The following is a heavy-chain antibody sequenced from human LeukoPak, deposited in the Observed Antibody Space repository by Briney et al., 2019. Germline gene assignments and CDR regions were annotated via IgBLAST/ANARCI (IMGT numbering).Heavy chain of an antibody. CDR1: GYTLTELS. D-gene: IGHD3-3*01. J-gene: IGHJ4*02. CDR3: ATLKVFWSGYYATQNFDY. Sequence: GASVTVSCTVSGYTLTELSMHWVRQAPGKGLEWMGGFDPEDGETIYAQKFQGRVTMTEDTSTDTAYMELSSLRSEDTAVYYCATLKVFWSGYYATQNFDYWGQGTLVTVSS. V-gene: IGHV1-24*01. CDR2: FDPEDGET.